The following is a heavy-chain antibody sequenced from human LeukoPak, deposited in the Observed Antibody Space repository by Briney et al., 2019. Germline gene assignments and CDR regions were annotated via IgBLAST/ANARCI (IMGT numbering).Heavy chain of an antibody. Sequence: ASVKVSCKASGYTFTSYYMHRVRQAPGQGLEWMGIINPSGGSTSYAQKFQGRVTMTRDTSTSTVYMELSSLRSEDTAVYYCARDVNPTRYSSSWLFDYWGQGTLVTVSS. CDR3: ARDVNPTRYSSSWLFDY. V-gene: IGHV1-46*01. J-gene: IGHJ4*02. D-gene: IGHD6-13*01. CDR2: INPSGGST. CDR1: GYTFTSYY.